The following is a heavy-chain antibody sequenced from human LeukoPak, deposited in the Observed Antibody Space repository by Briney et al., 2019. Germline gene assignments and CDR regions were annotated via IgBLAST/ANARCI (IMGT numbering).Heavy chain of an antibody. CDR2: IYYSGST. J-gene: IGHJ4*02. Sequence: SETLSLTCTVSGGSISSYYWSWIRQPPGKGLEWIGYIYYSGSTNYNPSLNSRVTISVDTSKPQFSLQLSSVPAADTAVYYCARHAPVAAERNFDYWGLGTLVTVSS. D-gene: IGHD6-19*01. CDR1: GGSISSYY. CDR3: ARHAPVAAERNFDY. V-gene: IGHV4-59*08.